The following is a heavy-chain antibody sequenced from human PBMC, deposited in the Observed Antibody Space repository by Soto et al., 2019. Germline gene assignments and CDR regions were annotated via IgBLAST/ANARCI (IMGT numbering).Heavy chain of an antibody. D-gene: IGHD3-22*01. CDR1: GGTFSSYA. Sequence: SVKVSCKASGGTFSSYAISWVRQAPGQGLEWMGGIIPIFGTANYAQKFQGRVTITADESTSTAYMELSSLRSEDTAVYYCARAYYDSSGYYPSYYFDYWGQGTLVTVSS. V-gene: IGHV1-69*13. CDR3: ARAYYDSSGYYPSYYFDY. CDR2: IIPIFGTA. J-gene: IGHJ4*02.